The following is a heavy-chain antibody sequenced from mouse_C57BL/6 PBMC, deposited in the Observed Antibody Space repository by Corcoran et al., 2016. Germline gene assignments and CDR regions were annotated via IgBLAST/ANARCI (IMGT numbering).Heavy chain of an antibody. CDR2: INTYSGVP. V-gene: IGHV9-3*01. J-gene: IGHJ2*01. D-gene: IGHD1-1*01. CDR1: GYTFTTYG. Sequence: QIQLVQSGPELKKPGETVKISCKASGYTFTTYGMSWVKQAPGKGLKWMGWINTYSGVPTYADDFKGRFAFSLETSASTAYLQINNLKNEDTATYFCATYGSSFDYWGQGTTLTVSS. CDR3: ATYGSSFDY.